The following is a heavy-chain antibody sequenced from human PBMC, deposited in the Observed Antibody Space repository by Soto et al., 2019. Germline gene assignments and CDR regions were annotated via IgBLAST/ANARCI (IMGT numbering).Heavy chain of an antibody. D-gene: IGHD6-13*01. CDR3: NTWIQSSSWFDY. CDR2: IQSKTDGGTS. CDR1: GFTFSNVY. Sequence: EVQLVESGGDLVKPGGSLRLSCAASGFTFSNVYMSWVRQAPGKGLEWVGRIQSKTDGGTSEYAATVKGRFTISRDDSTSTLYLQMYSLKTEDTGVYYCNTWIQSSSWFDYWGQGTQVTVSS. J-gene: IGHJ4*02. V-gene: IGHV3-15*01.